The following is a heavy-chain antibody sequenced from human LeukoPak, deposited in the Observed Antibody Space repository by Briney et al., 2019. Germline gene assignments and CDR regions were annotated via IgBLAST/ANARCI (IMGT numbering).Heavy chain of an antibody. CDR3: TTSPQWLEN. J-gene: IGHJ4*02. CDR2: IQSETDGATT. Sequence: GGSLRLSCAASGFSFSHAWMTWVRQAPGKGVEGIGRIQSETDGATTDYAAPVKGRFTISRDDSTNMLYLQMNSLKNEDTAVYYCTTSPQWLENWGQGTLVTVSP. CDR1: GFSFSHAW. D-gene: IGHD6-19*01. V-gene: IGHV3-15*01.